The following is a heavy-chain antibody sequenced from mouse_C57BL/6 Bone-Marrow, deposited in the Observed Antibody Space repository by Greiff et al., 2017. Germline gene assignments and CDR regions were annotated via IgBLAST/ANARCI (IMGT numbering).Heavy chain of an antibody. CDR2: INYDGSST. Sequence: DVKLVESEGGLVQPGSSMKLSCTASGFTFSDYYMAWVRQVPEKGLEWVANINYDGSSTYYLDSLKSRFIISRDNAKNILYLQMSSLKSEDTATYYCARGRVPPFAYWGQGTLVTVSA. J-gene: IGHJ3*01. CDR1: GFTFSDYY. V-gene: IGHV5-16*01. CDR3: ARGRVPPFAY.